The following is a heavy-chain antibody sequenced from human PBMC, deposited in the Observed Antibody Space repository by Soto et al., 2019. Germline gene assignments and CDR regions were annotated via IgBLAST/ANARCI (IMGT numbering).Heavy chain of an antibody. CDR2: INPSGGST. Sequence: ASVKVSCKASGYTFTSYYMHWVRQAPGQGLEWMGIINPSGGSTSYAQKFQGRVTMTRDTSTSTVYMELSSLRSEDTAVYYCARYAGAYYDFWSGYSIYFDYWGQGTMVTVYS. D-gene: IGHD3-3*01. V-gene: IGHV1-46*01. CDR1: GYTFTSYY. CDR3: ARYAGAYYDFWSGYSIYFDY. J-gene: IGHJ4*02.